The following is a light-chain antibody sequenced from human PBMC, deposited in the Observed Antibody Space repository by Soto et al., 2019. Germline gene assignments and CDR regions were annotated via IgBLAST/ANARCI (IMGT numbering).Light chain of an antibody. Sequence: DIQITQSPSSLSASVGDRVTITCRARQTISNYLNWYQQNPGKAPKLLIYGASSLQSGVPSSFSGSGSGTHFTLTISSLQPEDVATYYCQQSYSSPFTFGPGTKVDTK. CDR1: QTISNY. J-gene: IGKJ3*01. V-gene: IGKV1-39*01. CDR3: QQSYSSPFT. CDR2: GAS.